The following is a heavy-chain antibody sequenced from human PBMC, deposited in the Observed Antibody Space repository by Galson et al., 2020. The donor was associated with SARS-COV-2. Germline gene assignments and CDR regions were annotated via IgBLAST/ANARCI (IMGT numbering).Heavy chain of an antibody. V-gene: IGHV1-2*02. D-gene: IGHD3-16*02. CDR3: ARMAYDYVWGSSRYTGSGMDV. CDR1: GYTFAAYS. CDR2: INPNRGAT. J-gene: IGHJ6*02. Sequence: ASVKVSCKASGYTFAAYSLHWVRQAPGQGLEWVGWINPNRGATNYSQKFWGRVTMTRDLSISTAYLELSSLRFDDAAIYYCARMAYDYVWGSSRYTGSGMDVWGQETTVTVSS.